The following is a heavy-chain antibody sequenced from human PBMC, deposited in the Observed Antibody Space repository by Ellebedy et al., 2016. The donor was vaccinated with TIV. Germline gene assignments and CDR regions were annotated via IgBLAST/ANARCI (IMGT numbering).Heavy chain of an antibody. CDR3: AISGGQVPSAVAYYYGMDV. CDR2: INHSGST. J-gene: IGHJ6*02. D-gene: IGHD3-10*01. Sequence: MPSETLSLTCAVYGGSFSGYYWSWIRQPPGKGLEWIGEINHSGSTNYNPSLKSRVTISVDTSKNQFSLKLSSVTAADTAVYYCAISGGQVPSAVAYYYGMDVWGQGTTVTVSS. CDR1: GGSFSGYY. V-gene: IGHV4-34*01.